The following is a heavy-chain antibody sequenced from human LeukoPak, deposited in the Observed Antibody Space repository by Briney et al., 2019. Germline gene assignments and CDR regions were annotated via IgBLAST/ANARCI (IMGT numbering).Heavy chain of an antibody. CDR1: GGSISSYY. Sequence: SETLSLTCTGSGGSISSYYWSWIRQPPGKGLEWIGYIYYSGSTNYNPSLKSRVTISVDTSKHQFSLKLSSVTAADTAVYYCARAFLKGYYYDLWGQGTLVTVSS. V-gene: IGHV4-59*01. J-gene: IGHJ4*02. CDR3: ARAFLKGYYYDL. CDR2: IYYSGST. D-gene: IGHD3-22*01.